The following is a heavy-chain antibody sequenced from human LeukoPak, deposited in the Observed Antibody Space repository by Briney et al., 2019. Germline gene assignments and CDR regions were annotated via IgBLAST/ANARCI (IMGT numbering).Heavy chain of an antibody. J-gene: IGHJ6*03. D-gene: IGHD6-19*01. CDR1: GGSISSSSYY. CDR2: IYYSGST. V-gene: IGHV4-39*01. CDR3: ARIPGYSSGWYGRDYYYYYMDV. Sequence: PSETLSLTCTVSGGSISSSSYYWGWIRQPPGKGLEWIGSIYYSGSTYYNPSLKSRVTISVDTSKNQFSLKLSSVTAADTAVYYCARIPGYSSGWYGRDYYYYYMDVWGQGTLVTVSS.